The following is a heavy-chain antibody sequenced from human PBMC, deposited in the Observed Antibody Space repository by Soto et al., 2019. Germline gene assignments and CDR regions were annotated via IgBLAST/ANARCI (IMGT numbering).Heavy chain of an antibody. Sequence: ASVKVSCKASGYAFSSYAMHWVRQAPGQRLEWMGWINIGSGNTEYSQNFQDRITITRDTSASTVYMELSSLRSEDTAVYYCARDGGDCGYRLTYYYYIGMDVWGQGTTDTAP. CDR3: ARDGGDCGYRLTYYYYIGMDV. J-gene: IGHJ6*02. CDR2: INIGSGNT. D-gene: IGHD2-21*02. CDR1: GYAFSSYA. V-gene: IGHV1-3*04.